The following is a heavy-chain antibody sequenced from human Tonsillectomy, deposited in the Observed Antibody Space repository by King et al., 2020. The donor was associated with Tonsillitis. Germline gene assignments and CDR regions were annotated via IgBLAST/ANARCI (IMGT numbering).Heavy chain of an antibody. V-gene: IGHV3-23*04. CDR1: GFTFSSSA. CDR2: ISGSGGNT. J-gene: IGHJ4*02. Sequence: QLVQSGGGLVQPGGSLRLSCAASGFTFSSSAMTWVRQAPGKGLEWVSGISGSGGNTYYADSVKGRFTISRDNSKNTLFLQMNILVAEDTALYYCAKVVSTAMVYYFDSWGQGTLVTVSS. CDR3: AKVVSTAMVYYFDS. D-gene: IGHD5-18*01.